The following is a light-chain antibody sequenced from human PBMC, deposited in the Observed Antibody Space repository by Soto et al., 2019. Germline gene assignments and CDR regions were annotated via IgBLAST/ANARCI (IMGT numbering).Light chain of an antibody. Sequence: DIQMTQSPSTLSVSVGDRVTITCRASQSISSWLAWYQQKPGQAPKVLIYKASSLESGVPARFSGSGSGTEFTLTISSLQPDDFATYYCQQYNNYPRTFGQGTKVEIK. V-gene: IGKV1-5*03. J-gene: IGKJ1*01. CDR2: KAS. CDR1: QSISSW. CDR3: QQYNNYPRT.